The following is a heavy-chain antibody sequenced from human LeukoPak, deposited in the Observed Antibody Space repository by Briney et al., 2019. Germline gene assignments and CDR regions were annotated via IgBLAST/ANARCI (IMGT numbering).Heavy chain of an antibody. D-gene: IGHD2-2*01. CDR2: INPDNGNT. Sequence: ASVKVSCKASGYPFTRYGISWVRQAPGQGLEWMGWINPDNGNTKYAQKFQGRVTTTTDTSTSTAHMELRSLRSDDTAVYYCATYYCSTTSCYPYFFDYWGQGTLVTVSS. CDR1: GYPFTRYG. V-gene: IGHV1-18*01. CDR3: ATYYCSTTSCYPYFFDY. J-gene: IGHJ4*02.